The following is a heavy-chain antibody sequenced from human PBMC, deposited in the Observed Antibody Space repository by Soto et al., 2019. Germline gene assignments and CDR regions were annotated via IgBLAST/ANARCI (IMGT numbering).Heavy chain of an antibody. J-gene: IGHJ4*02. D-gene: IGHD3-10*01. CDR3: ASAREYYYGSGTHRGFDY. CDR2: IYYSGST. CDR1: GGSISSSSYY. V-gene: IGHV4-39*01. Sequence: SETLSLTCTVSGGSISSSSYYWGWIRQPPGKGLEWIGSIYYSGSTYYNPSLKSRVTISVDTSKNQFSLKLSSVTAADTAVYYCASAREYYYGSGTHRGFDYWGQGTLVTVSS.